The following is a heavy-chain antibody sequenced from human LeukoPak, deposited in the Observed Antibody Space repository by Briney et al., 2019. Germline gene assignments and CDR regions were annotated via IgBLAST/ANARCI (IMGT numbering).Heavy chain of an antibody. CDR3: ARAPIIVVVPAAFYYYYYGMDV. D-gene: IGHD2-2*01. CDR1: GYTFTSYD. J-gene: IGHJ6*02. V-gene: IGHV1-8*01. Sequence: AASVKVSCKASGYTFTSYDINWVRQATGQGLEWMGWMNPNSGNTGYAQKFQGRVTMTRNTSISTAYMELSSLRSEDTAVYYCARAPIIVVVPAAFYYYYYGMDVWGQGTTVTVSS. CDR2: MNPNSGNT.